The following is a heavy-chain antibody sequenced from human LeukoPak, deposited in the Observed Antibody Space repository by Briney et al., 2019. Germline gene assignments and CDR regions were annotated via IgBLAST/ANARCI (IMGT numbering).Heavy chain of an antibody. CDR1: GFTFSSYW. CDR3: ARDQDPLRWELLSY. Sequence: PGGSLRLSCATSGFTFSSYWMHWVRQIPGEGLVWVSRINSDGSSTSYADSVKGRFTVSRDNAKNMLYLQMNSLRVEDTAVYYCARDQDPLRWELLSYWGQGTLVTVSS. V-gene: IGHV3-74*01. CDR2: INSDGSST. D-gene: IGHD1-26*01. J-gene: IGHJ4*02.